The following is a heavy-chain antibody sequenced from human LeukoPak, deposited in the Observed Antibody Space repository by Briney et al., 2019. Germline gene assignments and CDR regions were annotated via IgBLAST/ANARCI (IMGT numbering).Heavy chain of an antibody. V-gene: IGHV4-4*07. J-gene: IGHJ3*02. D-gene: IGHD2-2*01. CDR2: IYTSGST. CDR3: ARDISKVLVSHSTEDAFDI. CDR1: GGSISSYY. Sequence: SETLSLTCTVSGGSISSYYWSWIRQPAGKGLEWIGRIYTSGSTNYNPSLKSRVTMSVDTSKNQFSLKLSSVTAADTAVYYCARDISKVLVSHSTEDAFDIWGQGTIVTVS.